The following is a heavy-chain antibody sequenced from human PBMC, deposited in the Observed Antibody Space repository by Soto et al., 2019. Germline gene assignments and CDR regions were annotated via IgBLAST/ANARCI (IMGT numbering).Heavy chain of an antibody. J-gene: IGHJ4*02. CDR3: ARDLGKLITPEQ. D-gene: IGHD7-27*01. CDR1: GGSIRSGGYN. Sequence: SETLSLTCTVSGGSIRSGGYNWSWIRQLPGKGLEWIGYIFHTGNTYYNPSLKSRVTISVDTSQNQFSLRLSSVTAADTAQYYCARDLGKLITPEQWGQGVLVTVSS. CDR2: IFHTGNT. V-gene: IGHV4-31*03.